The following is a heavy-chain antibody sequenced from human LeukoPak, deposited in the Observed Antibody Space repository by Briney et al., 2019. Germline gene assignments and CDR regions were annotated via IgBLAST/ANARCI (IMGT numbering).Heavy chain of an antibody. J-gene: IGHJ4*02. V-gene: IGHV1-69-2*01. CDR1: GYTFTDYY. Sequence: ASVKLSCKVSGYTFTDYYMLRVQHAPGKGLEWMGLVDPEDGETIYAEKFQGRVTITADTSTDTAYMELSSLRSEDTAVYYCATYWELLGNLAFDYWGQGTLVTVSS. CDR2: VDPEDGET. CDR3: ATYWELLGNLAFDY. D-gene: IGHD1-26*01.